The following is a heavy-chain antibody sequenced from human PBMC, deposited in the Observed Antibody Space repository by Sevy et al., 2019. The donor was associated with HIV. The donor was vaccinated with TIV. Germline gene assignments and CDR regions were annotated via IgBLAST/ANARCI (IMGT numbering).Heavy chain of an antibody. CDR3: ARDSGYIVNWSPGGY. Sequence: GGSLRLSCAASNFNFRTHAMHWVRQAPGKGLEWVALISSNGNSEFYADSVKGRFVISRDNSKDTLFVQMNSLRPDDTAVYYCARDSGYIVNWSPGGYWGQGTLFTGSS. J-gene: IGHJ4*02. CDR2: ISSNGNSE. CDR1: NFNFRTHA. V-gene: IGHV3-30*09. D-gene: IGHD1-1*01.